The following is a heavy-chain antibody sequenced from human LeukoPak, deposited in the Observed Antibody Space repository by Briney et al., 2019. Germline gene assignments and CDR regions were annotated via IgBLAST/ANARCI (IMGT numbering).Heavy chain of an antibody. Sequence: ASETLSLTCAVYGGSFSGYYWSWIRQPPGKGLEWIGEINHSGSTNYNPSLKGRVTISVDTSKNQFSLKLSSVTAAGTAVYYCARDTYDAFDIWGQGTMVTVSS. CDR3: ARDTYDAFDI. CDR2: INHSGST. V-gene: IGHV4-34*01. D-gene: IGHD2-2*02. J-gene: IGHJ3*02. CDR1: GGSFSGYY.